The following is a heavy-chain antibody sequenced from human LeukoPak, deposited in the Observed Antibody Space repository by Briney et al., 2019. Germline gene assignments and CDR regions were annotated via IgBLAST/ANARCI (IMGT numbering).Heavy chain of an antibody. J-gene: IGHJ4*02. V-gene: IGHV3-48*01. CDR2: ISSSSSMI. CDR3: ASSSTWYVRYFDY. D-gene: IGHD6-13*01. CDR1: GFTFSGYS. Sequence: GGSLRLSCAASGFTFSGYSINWVRQAPGKGLEWVSYISSSSSMIHYADSVKGRFTISRDNAKNSLYLQMNSLRAEDTAVYYCASSSTWYVRYFDYWGLGTLVTVSS.